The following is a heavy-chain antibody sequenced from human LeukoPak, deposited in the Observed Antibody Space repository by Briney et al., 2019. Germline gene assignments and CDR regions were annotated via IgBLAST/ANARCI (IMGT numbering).Heavy chain of an antibody. J-gene: IGHJ3*02. Sequence: SETLSLTCTVSGGSISSYYWSWIRQPAGKGLEWIGYIYYSGSTNYNPSLKSRVTISVDTSKNQFSLKLSSVTAADTAVYYCARDSGWELLNAFDIWGQGTMVTVSS. CDR2: IYYSGST. CDR1: GGSISSYY. CDR3: ARDSGWELLNAFDI. V-gene: IGHV4-59*01. D-gene: IGHD1-26*01.